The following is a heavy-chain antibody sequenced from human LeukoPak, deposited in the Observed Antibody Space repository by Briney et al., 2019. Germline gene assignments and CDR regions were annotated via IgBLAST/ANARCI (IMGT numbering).Heavy chain of an antibody. CDR2: ISGRITLI. D-gene: IGHD2-15*01. Sequence: SLRLSCAASGFIFSNYNMNWVRQAPGKGLEGVAYISGRITLIYSAASVKRRFTVSRHNPKSSLYLQMNSLRADDTAVYYCARDFLEDTQWGQGTLVTVSS. CDR3: ARDFLEDTQ. CDR1: GFIFSNYN. J-gene: IGHJ4*02. V-gene: IGHV3-48*01.